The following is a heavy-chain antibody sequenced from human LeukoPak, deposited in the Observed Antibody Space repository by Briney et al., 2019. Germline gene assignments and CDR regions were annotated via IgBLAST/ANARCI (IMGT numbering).Heavy chain of an antibody. CDR1: GFTFSDYN. J-gene: IGHJ4*02. D-gene: IGHD5-18*01. Sequence: SGGSLRLSCAASGFTFSDYNINWVRQAPGKGLEWVSSISSSSSYIYYADSVKGRFTISRDNSKNTLYLQMNSLRAEDTAVYYCAKDQRDTPDYWGQGTLVTVSS. CDR3: AKDQRDTPDY. CDR2: ISSSSSYI. V-gene: IGHV3-21*01.